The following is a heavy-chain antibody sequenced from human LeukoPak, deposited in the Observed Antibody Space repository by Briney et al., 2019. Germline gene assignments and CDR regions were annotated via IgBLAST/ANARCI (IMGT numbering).Heavy chain of an antibody. Sequence: SVKVSCKASGGTFSSYAISWVRQAPGQGPEWMGGIIPIFGTANYAQKFQGRVTITTDESTSTAYMELSSLRSEDTAVYYCARGPSRGGSYWIDYWGQGTLVTVSS. V-gene: IGHV1-69*05. D-gene: IGHD1-26*01. CDR3: ARGPSRGGSYWIDY. CDR1: GGTFSSYA. CDR2: IIPIFGTA. J-gene: IGHJ4*02.